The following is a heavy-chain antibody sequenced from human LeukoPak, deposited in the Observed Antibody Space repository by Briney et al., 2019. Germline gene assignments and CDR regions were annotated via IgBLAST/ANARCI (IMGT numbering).Heavy chain of an antibody. Sequence: PSETLSLTCTVSGGSMSSYYWNWVRHPPGKGLEWIGNIYSSGSTDYNPSLKSRVTISLDTSKFQFSLRLNSVTAADTAVYYCARADPNASGYFYRFNWFDPWGQGTLVTVSS. CDR1: GGSMSSYY. CDR2: IYSSGST. V-gene: IGHV4-59*01. D-gene: IGHD3-10*01. J-gene: IGHJ5*02. CDR3: ARADPNASGYFYRFNWFDP.